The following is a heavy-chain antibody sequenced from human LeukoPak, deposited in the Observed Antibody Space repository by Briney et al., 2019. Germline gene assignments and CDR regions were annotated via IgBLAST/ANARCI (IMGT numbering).Heavy chain of an antibody. CDR1: GFTFSDYY. V-gene: IGHV3-11*06. J-gene: IGHJ4*02. Sequence: GGSLRLSCAASGFTFSDYYMSWIRQAPGKGLEWVSYISSSGSYTNYADSVKGRFTISRDNAKNSLYLQMNSLRAEDTAVYYCARGRNYGRDASDYWGQGTLVTVSS. CDR2: ISSSGSYT. D-gene: IGHD4-17*01. CDR3: ARGRNYGRDASDY.